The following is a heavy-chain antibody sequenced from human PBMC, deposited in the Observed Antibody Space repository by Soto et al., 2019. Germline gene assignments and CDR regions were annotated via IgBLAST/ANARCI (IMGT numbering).Heavy chain of an antibody. V-gene: IGHV4-34*01. CDR3: ARGRWFGEYYFDY. CDR2: INHSGST. D-gene: IGHD3-10*01. Sequence: PSETLSLTCAVYGGSFSGYYWSWIRQPPGKGLEWIGEINHSGSTNYNPSLKSRVTISVDTSKNQFSLKLSSVTAADTAVYYCARGRWFGEYYFDYWGQGTLVTVSS. CDR1: GGSFSGYY. J-gene: IGHJ4*02.